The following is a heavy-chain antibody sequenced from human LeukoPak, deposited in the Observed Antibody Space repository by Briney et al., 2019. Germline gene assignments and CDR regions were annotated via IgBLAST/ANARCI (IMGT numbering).Heavy chain of an antibody. D-gene: IGHD1-26*01. V-gene: IGHV4-4*07. Sequence: PSETLSPTCTVSGGSISSYYWSWIRQPAGKGLEWIGRIYTSGSTNYNPSLKSRVTMSVDTSKNQFSLKLSSVTAADTAVYYCASDSRAPDYWYFDLWGRGTLVTVSS. J-gene: IGHJ2*01. CDR3: ASDSRAPDYWYFDL. CDR1: GGSISSYY. CDR2: IYTSGST.